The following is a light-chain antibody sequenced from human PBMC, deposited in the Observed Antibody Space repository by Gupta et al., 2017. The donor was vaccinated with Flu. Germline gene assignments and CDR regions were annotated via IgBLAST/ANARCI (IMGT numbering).Light chain of an antibody. V-gene: IGKV3-15*01. CDR3: QQYNNWPYT. CDR2: GPS. Sequence: ETVMTQSPATLSVSPGERATLSCRASQSISSKLAWYQQKPGQAPRLLIYGPSTRATGIPARFSGSGSGTEFSLTISSLQSEDFAVYYCQQYNNWPYTFGQGTKLEIK. CDR1: QSISSK. J-gene: IGKJ2*01.